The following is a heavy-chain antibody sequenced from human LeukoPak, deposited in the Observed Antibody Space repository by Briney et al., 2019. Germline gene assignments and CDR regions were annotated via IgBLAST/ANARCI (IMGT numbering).Heavy chain of an antibody. D-gene: IGHD3-9*01. J-gene: IGHJ4*02. CDR2: IRYDGSNK. V-gene: IGHV3-30*02. CDR1: GFTFSSYG. Sequence: GGSLRLSCAASGFTFSSYGMHWVRQAPGKGLEWVAFIRYDGSNKYYADSVKGRFTISRDNAKNSLYLQMNSLRAEDTAVYYCARDRSRYDILTGYLPSHFDYWGQGTLVTVSS. CDR3: ARDRSRYDILTGYLPSHFDY.